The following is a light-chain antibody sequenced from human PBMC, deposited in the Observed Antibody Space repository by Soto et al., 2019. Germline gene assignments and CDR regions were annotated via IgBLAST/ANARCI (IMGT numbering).Light chain of an antibody. CDR1: QNIGNW. CDR3: QQTNSVPLT. CDR2: SAS. V-gene: IGKV1-12*01. Sequence: DIQMTQSPSSVSASVGDRVTITCRASQNIGNWLAWYQQKPGKAPNLLIYSASSLHSGVPSGFSGSGSGTDFTLTISSLQPEDFATYYCQQTNSVPLTFGGGTKVEIK. J-gene: IGKJ4*01.